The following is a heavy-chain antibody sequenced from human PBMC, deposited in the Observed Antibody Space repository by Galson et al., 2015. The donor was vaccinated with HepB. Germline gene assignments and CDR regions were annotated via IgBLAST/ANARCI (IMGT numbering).Heavy chain of an antibody. CDR1: GGTFSSYA. D-gene: IGHD3-10*01. CDR3: ARTEEPTTLVQGGLLFDP. CDR2: IIPILTTS. V-gene: IGHV1-69*10. J-gene: IGHJ5*02. Sequence: SVKVSCKASGGTFSSYAISWVRQAPGQGLEWMGGIIPILTTSNYAQKFQGRVTISADKSTSTVYMELSGLRSEDTAVYYCARTEEPTTLVQGGLLFDPWGQGTLVTVSS.